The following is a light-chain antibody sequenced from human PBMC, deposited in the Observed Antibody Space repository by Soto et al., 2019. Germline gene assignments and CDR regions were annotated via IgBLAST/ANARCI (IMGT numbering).Light chain of an antibody. CDR2: DVS. V-gene: IGLV2-11*01. J-gene: IGLJ1*01. CDR1: SSDVGGYNY. Sequence: QSVLTQPRSVSGSPGQSVTISCTGTSSDVGGYNYVSWYQQHPGKAPKVMIYDVSERPSGVADRFSGSKSGNTASLTISGLHAEDEADYYCCSYAGSPRYVFGTGTKLTVL. CDR3: CSYAGSPRYV.